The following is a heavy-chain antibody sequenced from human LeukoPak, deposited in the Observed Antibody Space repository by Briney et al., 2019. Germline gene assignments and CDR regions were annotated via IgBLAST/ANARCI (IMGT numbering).Heavy chain of an antibody. V-gene: IGHV4-59*01. Sequence: SETLSLTCTVSGGSISSYYWSWIRQPPGKGLEWIGYIYYSGSTNYNPSLKSRVTISVDTSKNQFSLKLSSVTAADTAVCYCARAGTIFGVATMDVWGKGTTVTISS. CDR1: GGSISSYY. J-gene: IGHJ6*04. CDR2: IYYSGST. CDR3: ARAGTIFGVATMDV. D-gene: IGHD3-3*01.